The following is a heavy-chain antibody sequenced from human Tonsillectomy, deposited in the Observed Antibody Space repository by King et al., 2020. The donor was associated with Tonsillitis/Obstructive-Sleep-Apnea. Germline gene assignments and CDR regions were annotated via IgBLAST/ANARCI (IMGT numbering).Heavy chain of an antibody. V-gene: IGHV3-21*01. CDR3: ARDGPRNYNYRDV. J-gene: IGHJ6*03. Sequence: VQLVESGGGLVKPGGSLRLSCAASGFTFSSFTMNWVRQAPGQGLEWVSSISTRSSYIYYADSVKGRFTVSRDNAKNSLYLQMNSLRAEDTAVYYCARDGPRNYNYRDVWGKGTTGTVSS. CDR2: ISTRSSYI. CDR1: GFTFSSFT.